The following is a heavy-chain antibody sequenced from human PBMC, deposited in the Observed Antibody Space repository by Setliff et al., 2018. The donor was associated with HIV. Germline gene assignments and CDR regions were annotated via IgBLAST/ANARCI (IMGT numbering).Heavy chain of an antibody. CDR2: IYYNGNT. CDR3: ARGAIAAAGDFDY. J-gene: IGHJ4*02. V-gene: IGHV4-59*11. CDR1: GGSTSSHY. D-gene: IGHD6-13*01. Sequence: SETLSLTCTVSGGSTSSHYWSWIRQPPGKGLEWIGYIYYNGNTNYNPSLKSRVTITVDESKNQFSLRLSSVTAADTAVYYCARGAIAAAGDFDYWGQGTLVTVSS.